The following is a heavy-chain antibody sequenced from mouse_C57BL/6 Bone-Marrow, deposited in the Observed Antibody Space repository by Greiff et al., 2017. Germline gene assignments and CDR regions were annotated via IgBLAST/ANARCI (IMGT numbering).Heavy chain of an antibody. CDR2: IYPGGGYT. J-gene: IGHJ4*01. CDR3: ARGTGNAMDY. CDR1: GYTFTNYW. V-gene: IGHV1-63*01. D-gene: IGHD4-1*01. Sequence: VQLQQSGAELVRPGTSVKMSCKASGYTFTNYWIGWAKQRPGHGLEWIGDIYPGGGYTNYNAKFKGKDTLTADKSSSTAYMQFSSLTSEDSAIYYCARGTGNAMDYWGQGTSVTVSS.